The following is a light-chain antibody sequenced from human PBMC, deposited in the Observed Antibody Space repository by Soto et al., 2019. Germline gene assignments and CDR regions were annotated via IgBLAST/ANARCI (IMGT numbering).Light chain of an antibody. J-gene: IGKJ1*01. CDR2: AAS. Sequence: DIQMTQYPASLSAAVGDRVTITCRASQNISNLLNWYQQKPGKAPKLLIYAASSLQSGVPSRFSGSGSGTDFTLTISSLQPEDFATYYCQQSYTALSWTFGQGTMVDIK. CDR1: QNISNL. V-gene: IGKV1-39*01. CDR3: QQSYTALSWT.